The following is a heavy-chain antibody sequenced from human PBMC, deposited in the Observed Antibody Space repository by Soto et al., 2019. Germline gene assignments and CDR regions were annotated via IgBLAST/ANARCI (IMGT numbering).Heavy chain of an antibody. D-gene: IGHD3-10*01. CDR3: ARDSRTWRVRGVLDY. V-gene: IGHV3-74*01. Sequence: GGSLRLSCAASGFTFSSYWMHWVRQAPGKGLVWVSRINSDGSSTSYADSVKGRFTISRDNAKNTLYLQMNSLRAEDTAVYYCARDSRTWRVRGVLDYWGQGTLVTVSS. CDR2: INSDGSST. CDR1: GFTFSSYW. J-gene: IGHJ4*02.